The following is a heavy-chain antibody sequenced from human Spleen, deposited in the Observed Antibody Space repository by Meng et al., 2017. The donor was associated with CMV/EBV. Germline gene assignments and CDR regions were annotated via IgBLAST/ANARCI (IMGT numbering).Heavy chain of an antibody. CDR3: ARYCSSTSCYVDAFDI. CDR1: RFTFSDYY. V-gene: IGHV4-34*01. Sequence: ESLKISCAASRFTFSDYYMSWIRQAPGKGLEWIGGINPSGSTNYNPSLKSRVTISVDTSKNQFSLKLRSVTAADTAVYYCARYCSSTSCYVDAFDIWGQGTMVTVSS. CDR2: INPSGST. J-gene: IGHJ3*02. D-gene: IGHD2-2*01.